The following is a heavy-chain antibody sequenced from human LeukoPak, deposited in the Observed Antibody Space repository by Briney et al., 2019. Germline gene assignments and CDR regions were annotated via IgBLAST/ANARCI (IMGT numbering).Heavy chain of an antibody. CDR1: GFTFSRYW. D-gene: IGHD3-3*01. Sequence: PGGSPRLSCAASGFTFSRYWMTWVRQAPGKGLEWVANIKEDGSEKYYVDSVKGRFTISRDNAKNSLYLQMNSLRAEDTAVYYCARGTADYDFWSGPGAFDIWGQGTMVTVSS. J-gene: IGHJ3*02. CDR2: IKEDGSEK. V-gene: IGHV3-7*01. CDR3: ARGTADYDFWSGPGAFDI.